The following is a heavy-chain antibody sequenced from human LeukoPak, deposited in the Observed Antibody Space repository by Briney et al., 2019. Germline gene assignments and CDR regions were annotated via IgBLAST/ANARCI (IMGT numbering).Heavy chain of an antibody. CDR2: IYYSGST. CDR1: GGSISRYY. Sequence: SETLSLTCPVSGGSISRYYWSWIRQPPGKGLEWIGYIYYSGSTNYNPSLKSRVTISVDTSKNQFSLKLSSVTAADTAVYYCARHWKYYDSSGNFVHWGQGTRVTVSA. CDR3: ARHWKYYDSSGNFVH. V-gene: IGHV4-59*08. J-gene: IGHJ4*02. D-gene: IGHD3-22*01.